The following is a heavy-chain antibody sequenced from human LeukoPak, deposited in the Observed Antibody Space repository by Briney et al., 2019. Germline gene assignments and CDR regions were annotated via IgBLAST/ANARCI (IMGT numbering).Heavy chain of an antibody. D-gene: IGHD3-10*01. V-gene: IGHV4-4*07. CDR3: AREGNYYGSGSYSGFDP. CDR2: IYTSGST. J-gene: IGHJ5*02. CDR1: GDSISSYY. Sequence: PSETLSLTCTVSGDSISSYYWSWIRQPAGKGLEWIGRIYTSGSTNYNPSLKSRVTISVDTSKNQFSLKLSSVTAADTAVYYCAREGNYYGSGSYSGFDPWGQGTLVTVSS.